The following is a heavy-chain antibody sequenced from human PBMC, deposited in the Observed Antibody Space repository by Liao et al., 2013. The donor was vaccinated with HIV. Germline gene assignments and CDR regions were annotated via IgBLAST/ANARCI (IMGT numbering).Heavy chain of an antibody. CDR1: GGSISSYY. V-gene: IGHV4-4*07. CDR2: IYTSGST. CDR3: ARTVVAATPYYYYYMDV. J-gene: IGHJ6*03. D-gene: IGHD2-15*01. Sequence: QVQLQESGPGLVKPSETLSLTCTVSGGSISSYYWSWIRQPAGKGLEWIGRIYTSGSTNYNPSLKSRVTMSVDTSKNQFSLKLSSVTAADTAVYYCARTVVAATPYYYYYMDVWGKGTTVTVSS.